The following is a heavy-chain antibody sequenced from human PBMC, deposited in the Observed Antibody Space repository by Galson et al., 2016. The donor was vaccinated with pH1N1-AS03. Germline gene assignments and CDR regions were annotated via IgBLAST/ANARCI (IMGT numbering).Heavy chain of an antibody. V-gene: IGHV1-18*01. CDR3: ARYAAYYYGMDV. J-gene: IGHJ6*02. CDR1: GYTFTNYG. CDR2: ISSFNGYT. D-gene: IGHD6-25*01. Sequence: SVKVSCKASGYTFTNYGVSWVRQAPGQGLEWMGGISSFNGYTTYAQKLQDRVTMTRDTSTSTAYMELRSLRSDDTAVYFCARYAAYYYGMDVGVQGTTVIFS.